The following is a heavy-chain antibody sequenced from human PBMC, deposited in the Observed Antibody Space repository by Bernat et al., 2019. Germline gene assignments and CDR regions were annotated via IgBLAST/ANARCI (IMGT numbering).Heavy chain of an antibody. CDR2: IYTDGSNT. J-gene: IGHJ4*02. V-gene: IGHV3-74*01. Sequence: EVQLVESGGGLVQPGGSLILSCAASGFTFSSYWMHWVRQAPGKGLVWVSRIYTDGSNTDYADSVKGRFTISRDNAKNTLYLQMNNLRVEDTAVYYCARVRYCRSGSCSSDFDYWGQGTLVTVSS. CDR3: ARVRYCRSGSCSSDFDY. D-gene: IGHD2-15*01. CDR1: GFTFSSYW.